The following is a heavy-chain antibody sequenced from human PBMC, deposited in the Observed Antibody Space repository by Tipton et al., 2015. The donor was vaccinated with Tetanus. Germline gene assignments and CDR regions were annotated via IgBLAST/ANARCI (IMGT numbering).Heavy chain of an antibody. CDR2: IYYSGST. V-gene: IGHV4-39*01. CDR3: ARQGGYYYDSSGYPYYFDY. CDR1: GGSISSSSYY. J-gene: IGHJ4*02. Sequence: TLSLTCTVSGGSISSSSYYRGWIRQPPGKGLEWIGSIYYSGSTYYNPSLKSRVTISVDTSKNQFSLRLSSVTVADTAVYYCARQGGYYYDSSGYPYYFDYWGQGTLVTVSP. D-gene: IGHD3-22*01.